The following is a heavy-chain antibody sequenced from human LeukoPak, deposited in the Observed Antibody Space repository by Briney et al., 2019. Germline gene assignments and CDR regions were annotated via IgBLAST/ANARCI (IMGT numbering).Heavy chain of an antibody. CDR1: GFTFSSYA. CDR2: ISYDGSNK. V-gene: IGHV3-30-3*01. Sequence: GASLRLSCAASGFTFSSYAMSWVRQAPGKGLEWVAVISYDGSNKYYADSVKGRFTISRDNSKNTLYLQMNSLRAEDTAVYYCARLDYYDSSNFDYWGQGTLVTVFS. D-gene: IGHD3-22*01. CDR3: ARLDYYDSSNFDY. J-gene: IGHJ4*02.